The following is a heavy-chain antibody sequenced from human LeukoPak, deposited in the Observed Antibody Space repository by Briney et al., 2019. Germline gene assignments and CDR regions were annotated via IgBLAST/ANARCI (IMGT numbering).Heavy chain of an antibody. D-gene: IGHD3-22*01. V-gene: IGHV3-23*01. CDR1: GFTFSSYA. J-gene: IGHJ3*02. CDR3: ARNRAEYYYDSNDAFDI. CDR2: LTDSGGTT. Sequence: GGSLRLSCVASGFTFSSYAMGWVRQAPGKRPEWVSSLTDSGGTTYYVDSVKGRFTISRDNSKNTLYLHMNSLRAEDTAVYYCARNRAEYYYDSNDAFDIWGQGTMVTVSS.